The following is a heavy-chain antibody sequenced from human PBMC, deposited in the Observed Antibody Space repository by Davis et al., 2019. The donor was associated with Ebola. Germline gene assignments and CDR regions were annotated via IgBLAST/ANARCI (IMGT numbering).Heavy chain of an antibody. CDR1: GYTFTSYG. CDR3: AREMDYYDSSAILEGDAFDI. V-gene: IGHV1-18*04. CDR2: ISAYNGNT. D-gene: IGHD3-22*01. J-gene: IGHJ3*02. Sequence: ASVKVSCKASGYTFTSYGISWVRQAPGQGLEWMGWISAYNGNTNYAQKFQGRVTMTRDTSISTAYMELSRLRSDDTAVYYCAREMDYYDSSAILEGDAFDIWGQGTMVTVSS.